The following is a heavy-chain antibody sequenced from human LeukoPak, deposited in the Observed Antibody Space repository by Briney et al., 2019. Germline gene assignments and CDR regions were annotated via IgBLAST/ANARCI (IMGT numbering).Heavy chain of an antibody. D-gene: IGHD6-13*01. CDR2: IRSDGSIK. V-gene: IGHV3-30*02. CDR1: GLTLSSYG. CDR3: ARGSLYSNTWYGRGYFHY. Sequence: GGSLRLSCAASGLTLSSYGMHWVRQAPGKGLEWVAFIRSDGSIKYYGDSVKGRFTISRDNSKNTLYLQMNSLRAEDTAVYYCARGSLYSNTWYGRGYFHYWGQGTPVTASS. J-gene: IGHJ4*02.